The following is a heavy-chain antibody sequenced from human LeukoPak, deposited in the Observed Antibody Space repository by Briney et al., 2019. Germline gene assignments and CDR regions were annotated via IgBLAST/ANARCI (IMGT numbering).Heavy chain of an antibody. Sequence: ASVKVSCKASGYTFTIYYMHWVRQAPGQGLEWMGIINPSGGSTNYAQKFQGRVTMTRDTSTSTVYMELSSLRSEDTAVYYCARDWQTVTKASTYYFDYWGQGTLVTVSS. CDR3: ARDWQTVTKASTYYFDY. V-gene: IGHV1-46*01. CDR1: GYTFTIYY. J-gene: IGHJ4*02. D-gene: IGHD4-11*01. CDR2: INPSGGST.